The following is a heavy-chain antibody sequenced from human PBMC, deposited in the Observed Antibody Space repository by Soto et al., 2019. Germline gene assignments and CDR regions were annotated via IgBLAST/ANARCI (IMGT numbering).Heavy chain of an antibody. V-gene: IGHV1-18*01. CDR1: GYTFTSYG. D-gene: IGHD3-22*01. CDR3: ARDLMYDSSGYYPYYFDY. J-gene: IGHJ4*02. Sequence: GASVKVSCKASGYTFTSYGISWVRQAPGQGLEWMGWISAYNGNTNYAQKLQGRVTMITDTSTSTAYMELRSLRSDDTAVYYCARDLMYDSSGYYPYYFDYWGQGTLVTVSS. CDR2: ISAYNGNT.